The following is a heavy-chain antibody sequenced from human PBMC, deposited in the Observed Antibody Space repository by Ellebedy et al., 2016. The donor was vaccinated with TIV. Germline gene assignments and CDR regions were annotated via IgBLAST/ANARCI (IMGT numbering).Heavy chain of an antibody. J-gene: IGHJ6*02. D-gene: IGHD6-13*01. CDR3: AKVRAAAANYYGMDV. CDR2: ISGSGGST. CDR1: GFTFSSYA. Sequence: GESLKISXAASGFTFSSYAMSWVRQAPGKGLEWVSAISGSGGSTYYADSVKGRFTISRDNSKNTLYLQMNSLRAEDTAVYYCAKVRAAAANYYGMDVWGQGTTVTVSS. V-gene: IGHV3-23*01.